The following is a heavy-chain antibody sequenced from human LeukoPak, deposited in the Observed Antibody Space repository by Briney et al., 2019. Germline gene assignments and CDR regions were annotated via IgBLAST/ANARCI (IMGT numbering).Heavy chain of an antibody. D-gene: IGHD5-18*01. J-gene: IGHJ3*02. CDR2: IYYSGST. CDR1: GGSVSSGSYY. V-gene: IGHV4-61*01. Sequence: PSETLSLTCTVSGGSVSSGSYYWSWIRQPPGKGLEWIGYIYYSGSTNYNPSLKSRVTISVDTSKNQFSLKLSSVTAADTAVYYCARQGYAAMAAFDIWGQGTMVTVSS. CDR3: ARQGYAAMAAFDI.